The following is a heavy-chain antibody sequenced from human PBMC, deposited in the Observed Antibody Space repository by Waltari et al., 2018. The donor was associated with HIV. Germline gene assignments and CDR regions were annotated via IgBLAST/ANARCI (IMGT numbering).Heavy chain of an antibody. Sequence: EVQLVESGGGLIQPGGSLRLSCAASGFTVSSNYMSWVRPAPGKGVDGVSLIYGGGSTYYAGSVKGRFTSSRDNSKNTLYLKMNSLRAEDTAVYYCAREPYYDSRGGYFDYWGQGTLVTVSS. D-gene: IGHD3-22*01. CDR2: IYGGGST. CDR3: AREPYYDSRGGYFDY. V-gene: IGHV3-53*01. CDR1: GFTVSSNY. J-gene: IGHJ4*02.